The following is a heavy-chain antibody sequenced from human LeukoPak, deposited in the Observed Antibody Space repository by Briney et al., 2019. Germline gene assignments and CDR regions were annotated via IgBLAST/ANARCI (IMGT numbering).Heavy chain of an antibody. CDR1: GFTFSSYW. CDR3: ARATKGDSSSWYYYYYMDV. CDR2: IKQDGSEK. V-gene: IGHV3-7*01. Sequence: GGSLRLSCAASGFTFSSYWMSWVRQAPGKGLEWVANIKQDGSEKYYVDSVKGRFTISRDNAKNSLYLQMNSLRAEDTAVYYCARATKGDSSSWYYYYYMDVWGKGTRSPSP. D-gene: IGHD6-13*01. J-gene: IGHJ6*03.